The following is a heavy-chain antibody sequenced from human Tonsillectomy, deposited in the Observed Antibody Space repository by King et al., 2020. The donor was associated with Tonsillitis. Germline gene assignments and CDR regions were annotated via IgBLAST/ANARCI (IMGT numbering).Heavy chain of an antibody. Sequence: VQLVESGGGLVKPGGSLRLPCTASGFTLSTYSMNGVRQAPGKGLEWVSSNSSSSSYKYYADSRKGRLTISRDNAKNSLYLQMNSLRAEDPAVYYCARSPVDGIAAAHYFEFWGQGPLVTVS. J-gene: IGHJ4*02. V-gene: IGHV3-21*01. CDR2: NSSSSSYK. CDR1: GFTLSTYS. D-gene: IGHD6-13*01. CDR3: ARSPVDGIAAAHYFEF.